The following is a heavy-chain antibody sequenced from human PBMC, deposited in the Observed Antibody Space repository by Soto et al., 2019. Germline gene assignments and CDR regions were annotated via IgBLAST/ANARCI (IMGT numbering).Heavy chain of an antibody. D-gene: IGHD1-26*01. CDR2: ISESGGNT. CDR1: GFDFSKYA. CDR3: AKDREELPEYRWFDA. V-gene: IGHV3-23*01. Sequence: EVQLMESGGGLEQPGGSLRLSCAASGFDFSKYAMTWVRQAPGKGLDWVSSISESGGNTKYADYVKGRFTISRDNSKNTLYLEMTSLRAEETARYYCAKDREELPEYRWFDAWGQGALVIVSS. J-gene: IGHJ5*02.